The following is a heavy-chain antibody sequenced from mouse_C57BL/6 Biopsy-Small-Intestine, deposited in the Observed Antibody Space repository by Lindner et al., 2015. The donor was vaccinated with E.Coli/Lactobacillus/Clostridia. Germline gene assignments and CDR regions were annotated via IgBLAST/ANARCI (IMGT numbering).Heavy chain of an antibody. V-gene: IGHV14-4*01. J-gene: IGHJ4*01. D-gene: IGHD2-14*01. CDR1: GFNIKDDY. CDR3: TLGDREGYYYAMDY. Sequence: QLQESGAELVRPGASVKLSCTPPGFNIKDDYMHWVKQRPEQGLEWIGWIDPENGDTEYASKFQGKATITADTSSNTAYLQLSSLTSEDTAVYYCTLGDREGYYYAMDYWGQGTSVTVSS. CDR2: IDPENGDT.